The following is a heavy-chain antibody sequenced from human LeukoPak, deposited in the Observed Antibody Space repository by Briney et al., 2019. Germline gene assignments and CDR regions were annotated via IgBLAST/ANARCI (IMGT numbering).Heavy chain of an antibody. Sequence: SENLSLNCAVYGGSFSGFYWSWIRQPPGKGLEWIGEINHSGSTNYNPSLKSRVTISEDTSKKQFSLKLSSVTAADTAVYYCASHLRLDAFDIWGQGTMVTVSS. CDR1: GGSFSGFY. CDR3: ASHLRLDAFDI. CDR2: INHSGST. J-gene: IGHJ3*02. D-gene: IGHD3-16*01. V-gene: IGHV4-34*01.